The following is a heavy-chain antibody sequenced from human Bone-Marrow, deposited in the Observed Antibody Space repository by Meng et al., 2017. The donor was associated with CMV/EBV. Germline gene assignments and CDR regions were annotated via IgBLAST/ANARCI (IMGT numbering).Heavy chain of an antibody. D-gene: IGHD3-3*01. CDR1: GGSISSSSYY. J-gene: IGHJ4*02. V-gene: IGHV4-39*07. Sequence: SETLSLTCTVSGGSISSSSYYWGWIRQPPGKGLEWIGEINHSGSTDYNPSLKSRATISVDTSKNQFSLKLTSVTAADTAVYYCARARRYYDFWSGFGPTDWGQGTLVTVSS. CDR3: ARARRYYDFWSGFGPTD. CDR2: INHSGST.